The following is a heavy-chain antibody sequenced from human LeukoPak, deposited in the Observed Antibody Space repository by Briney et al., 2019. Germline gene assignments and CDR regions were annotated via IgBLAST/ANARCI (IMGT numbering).Heavy chain of an antibody. Sequence: AASVKVSCKASGYTFTSYDINWVRQATGQGLEWVGWMNPNSANTGYAQKFQGRVTITRNTSISTAYMELSSLRSEDTAVYYCVRGGPAALPFYYYYYMDVWGKGTTVTVS. CDR1: GYTFTSYD. CDR2: MNPNSANT. J-gene: IGHJ6*03. CDR3: VRGGPAALPFYYYYYMDV. D-gene: IGHD2-2*01. V-gene: IGHV1-8*03.